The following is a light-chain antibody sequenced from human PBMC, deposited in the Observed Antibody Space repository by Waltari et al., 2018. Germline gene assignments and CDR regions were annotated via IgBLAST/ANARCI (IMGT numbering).Light chain of an antibody. J-gene: IGLJ1*01. Sequence: QSVLTQPPSASGTPGQRVTISCSGSTSNVGRANVYWYPQPPGTAPKLLIYNDYQPPSGVPDRFSGSKSGTSASLAISGLRSEDEGDYYCAAWDVSLSRYVFGTGTQVTVL. CDR2: NDY. CDR1: TSNVGRAN. V-gene: IGLV1-47*01. CDR3: AAWDVSLSRYV.